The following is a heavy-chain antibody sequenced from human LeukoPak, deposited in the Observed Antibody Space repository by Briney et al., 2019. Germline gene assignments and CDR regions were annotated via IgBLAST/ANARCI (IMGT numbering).Heavy chain of an antibody. CDR3: ARLSSGWYNWFDP. Sequence: GGSLGLSCAASGFTFSTYEMNWVRQAPGKGLEWISYISSSGNTMYYADSVKGRFTISRDNAKNSLYLQMNSLRAGDTAVYYCARLSSGWYNWFDPWGQGTLVTVSS. CDR2: ISSSGNTM. CDR1: GFTFSTYE. J-gene: IGHJ5*02. V-gene: IGHV3-48*03. D-gene: IGHD6-19*01.